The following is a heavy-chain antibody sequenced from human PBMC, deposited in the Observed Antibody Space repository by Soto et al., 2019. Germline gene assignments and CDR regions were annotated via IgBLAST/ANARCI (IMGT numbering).Heavy chain of an antibody. J-gene: IGHJ4*02. CDR3: ARHARRRYGDYDY. D-gene: IGHD4-17*01. Sequence: QVHLQESGPGLVKPSQTLSLTCTVSGDSISSGDYYWTWIRQPPGKGLKWIGYIYYSGTTYRNPSLKSRVSISVDTSKNQLSLQLTSVTVADTAVYYCARHARRRYGDYDYWGQGTLVTVSS. CDR1: GDSISSGDYY. CDR2: IYYSGTT. V-gene: IGHV4-30-4*01.